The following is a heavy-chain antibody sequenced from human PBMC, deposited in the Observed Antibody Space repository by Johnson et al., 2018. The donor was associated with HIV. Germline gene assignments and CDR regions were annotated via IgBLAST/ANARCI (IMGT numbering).Heavy chain of an antibody. CDR3: AGGGGVVGNAFDI. CDR1: GFTVSSNY. V-gene: IGHV3-66*03. Sequence: MQLVESGGGLIQPGGSMRLSCAASGFTVSSNYMSWVRQAPGKGLEWVSVIYSGGSTYYADSVKGRFTISRDNSKNTLYLQMGSLRAEDMAVYYCAGGGGVVGNAFDIWGQGTMVTVSS. CDR2: IYSGGST. D-gene: IGHD1-26*01. J-gene: IGHJ3*02.